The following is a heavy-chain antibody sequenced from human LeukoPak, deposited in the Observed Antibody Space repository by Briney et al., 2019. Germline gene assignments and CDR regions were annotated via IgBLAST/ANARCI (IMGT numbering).Heavy chain of an antibody. CDR1: GGSISSYY. CDR3: ARAIAVAGNFDY. CDR2: IYYSGST. D-gene: IGHD6-19*01. V-gene: IGHV4-59*01. J-gene: IGHJ4*02. Sequence: PSETLSLTCTVSGGSISSYYWSWIRQPPGKGLEWTGYIYYSGSTNYNPSLKSRVTISVDTSKNQFSLKLSSVTAADTAVYYCARAIAVAGNFDYWGQGTLVTVSS.